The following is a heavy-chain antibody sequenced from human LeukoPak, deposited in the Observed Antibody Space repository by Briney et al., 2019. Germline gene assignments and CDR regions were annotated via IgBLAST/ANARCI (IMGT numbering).Heavy chain of an antibody. V-gene: IGHV1-24*01. J-gene: IGHJ5*02. CDR3: ATSRYNWNYRWFDP. Sequence: ASVKVSCKVSGYTLTELSMRWVRQAPGKGLEWMGGFDPEDGETIYAQKFQGRVTMTEDTSTDTAYMELSSLRSEDTAVYYCATSRYNWNYRWFDPWGQGTLVTVSS. CDR1: GYTLTELS. D-gene: IGHD1-7*01. CDR2: FDPEDGET.